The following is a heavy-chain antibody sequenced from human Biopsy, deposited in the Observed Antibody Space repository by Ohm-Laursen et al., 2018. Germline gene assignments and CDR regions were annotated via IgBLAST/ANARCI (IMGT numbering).Heavy chain of an antibody. D-gene: IGHD6-19*01. CDR3: AREQPALSGGGSWFDS. CDR2: LSYDGSIK. CDR1: GFSFNNYG. J-gene: IGHJ5*01. V-gene: IGHV3-30*03. Sequence: SSLRLSCTASGFSFNNYGMHWVRQGPGKGLEWVALLSYDGSIKYYADSVKGRFASSRDNSKNTVHLQMNSLRVDDTAVYFCAREQPALSGGGSWFDSWGQGTLVIVSS.